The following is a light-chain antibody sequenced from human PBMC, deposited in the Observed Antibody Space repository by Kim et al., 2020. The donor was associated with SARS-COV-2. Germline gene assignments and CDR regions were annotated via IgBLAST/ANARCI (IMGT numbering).Light chain of an antibody. CDR3: QQYAGSPYT. Sequence: LSLGQRATLSCRASQSVSSGNLAWYQQKPGQAPRLLIYGASSRATGIPDRFSGGGSGTGFTLTINRLEPEDFAVYYCQQYAGSPYTFGQGTKLEIK. CDR1: QSVSSGN. CDR2: GAS. J-gene: IGKJ2*01. V-gene: IGKV3-20*01.